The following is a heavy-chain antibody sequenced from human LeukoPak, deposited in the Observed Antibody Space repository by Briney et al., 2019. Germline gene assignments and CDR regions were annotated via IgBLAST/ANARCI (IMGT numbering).Heavy chain of an antibody. J-gene: IGHJ4*02. CDR3: AKTRGSYFDY. V-gene: IGHV3-23*01. D-gene: IGHD1-26*01. CDR1: GFTFSSYA. CDR2: ISGSGGST. Sequence: GGFLRLSCAASGFTFSSYAMSWVRQAPGKGLEWVSAISGSGGSTYYADSVKGRYTISRDNSKNTLYLQMNSLRAEDTAVYYCAKTRGSYFDYWGQGTLVTVSS.